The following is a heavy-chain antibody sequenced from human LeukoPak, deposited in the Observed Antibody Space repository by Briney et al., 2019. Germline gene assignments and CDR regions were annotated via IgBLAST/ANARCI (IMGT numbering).Heavy chain of an antibody. J-gene: IGHJ4*02. D-gene: IGHD4-17*01. CDR2: INHSGST. CDR1: GGSFSGYY. V-gene: IGHV4-34*01. Sequence: SETLSLTCAVYGGSFSGYYWSWIRQPPGKGLEWIGEINHSGSTNYNPSLKSRVTMSVDTSKNQFSLKVNSVTAADTAVYYCARVDYGDYSKDFDYWGQGTLVTVSS. CDR3: ARVDYGDYSKDFDY.